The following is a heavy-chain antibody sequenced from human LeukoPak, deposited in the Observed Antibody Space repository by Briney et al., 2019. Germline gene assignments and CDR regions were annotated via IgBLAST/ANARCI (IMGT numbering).Heavy chain of an antibody. CDR3: ARERDRNTEMADHFDH. Sequence: GGSLRLSCATSGFTFSTYSMAWVRQAPGRGLEWVSVISGSGGYTIYADSVKGRFTISRDNSENTLYLQMNSLRAEDTAVYYCARERDRNTEMADHFDHWGQGTLVTVSS. J-gene: IGHJ4*02. CDR1: GFTFSTYS. D-gene: IGHD5-24*01. CDR2: ISGSGGYT. V-gene: IGHV3-23*01.